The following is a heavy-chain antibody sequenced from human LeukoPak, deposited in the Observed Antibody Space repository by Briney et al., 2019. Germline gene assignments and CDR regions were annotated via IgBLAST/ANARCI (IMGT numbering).Heavy chain of an antibody. J-gene: IGHJ4*02. CDR3: AKEILSSMAFDY. Sequence: GRSLRLSCAASGFTFSSYGMHWVRQAPGKGLEWVAVISYDGSNKYYADSVKGRSTISRDNSKNTLYLQMNSLRAEDTAVYYCAKEILSSMAFDYWGQGTLVTVSS. CDR1: GFTFSSYG. D-gene: IGHD2/OR15-2a*01. V-gene: IGHV3-30*18. CDR2: ISYDGSNK.